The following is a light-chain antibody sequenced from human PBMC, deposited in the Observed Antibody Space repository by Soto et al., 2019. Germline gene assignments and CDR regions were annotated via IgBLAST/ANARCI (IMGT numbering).Light chain of an antibody. CDR2: AAV. Sequence: DIQLTQSPSFLSASVGDRVTITCRASEYISTYLNWCKHKSGNAPELLIYAAVNLQEGDPSRFSGSGSGTDFTLTISSMQAEDFATYYCQQTYKTLRMYTFGPGTKLEI. CDR3: QQTYKTLRMYT. CDR1: EYISTY. J-gene: IGKJ2*01. V-gene: IGKV1-39*01.